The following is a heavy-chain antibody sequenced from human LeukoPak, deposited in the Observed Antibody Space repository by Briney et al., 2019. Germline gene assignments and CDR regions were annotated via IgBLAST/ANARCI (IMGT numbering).Heavy chain of an antibody. J-gene: IGHJ5*02. D-gene: IGHD1-26*01. CDR2: ISAYNGNT. CDR1: GYTFTSYG. V-gene: IGHV1-18*01. CDR3: ARELPYQALLCSGSYNGYNWFDP. Sequence: ASVKVSCKASGYTFTSYGISWVRPAPGQGLEWMGWISAYNGNTNYAQKLQGRVTMTTDTSTSTAYMELRSLRSDDTAVYYCARELPYQALLCSGSYNGYNWFDPWGQGTLVTVSS.